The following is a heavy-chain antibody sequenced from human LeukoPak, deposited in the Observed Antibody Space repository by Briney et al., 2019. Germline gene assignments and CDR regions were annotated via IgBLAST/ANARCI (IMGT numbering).Heavy chain of an antibody. CDR2: IYYSGST. J-gene: IGHJ6*03. D-gene: IGHD4-17*01. V-gene: IGHV4-59*01. CDR3: AREVDDYGDYGGLGYYYYYMDV. Sequence: PSETLSLTCTVSGGSISSYYWSWIRQPPGKGLEWIGYIYYSGSTNYNPSLKSRVTISVDTSKNQFSLKLSSVTAADTAVYYCAREVDDYGDYGGLGYYYYYMDVWGKGTTVTVSS. CDR1: GGSISSYY.